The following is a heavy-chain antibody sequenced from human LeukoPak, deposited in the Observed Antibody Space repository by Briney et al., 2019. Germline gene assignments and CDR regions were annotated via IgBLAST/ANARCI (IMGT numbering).Heavy chain of an antibody. CDR3: ATLHPLGYYDSSGYPLN. CDR1: GYTLTELS. J-gene: IGHJ4*02. CDR2: FDPEDGET. Sequence: ASVKVSCKVSGYTLTELSMHWVRQAPGKGLEWMGGFDPEDGETIYAQKFQGRVTMTADTSTDTAYMELSSLRSEDTAVYYCATLHPLGYYDSSGYPLNWGQGTLVTVSS. D-gene: IGHD3-22*01. V-gene: IGHV1-24*01.